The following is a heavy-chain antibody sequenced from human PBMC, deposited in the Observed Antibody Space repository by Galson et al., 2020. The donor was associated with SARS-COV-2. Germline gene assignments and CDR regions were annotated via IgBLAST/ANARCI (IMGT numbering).Heavy chain of an antibody. CDR2: TNPNSGDT. Sequence: ASVKVSCKASGYTFTGYYIHWVRQAPGQGLEWMGWTNPNSGDTNYAQNFQGWVTMTRNSSITTAYMDLRSVRSDDTAVYYCARDFYYYASGSEHWGQGTLVTVSS. CDR3: ARDFYYYASGSEH. V-gene: IGHV1-2*04. CDR1: GYTFTGYY. D-gene: IGHD3-10*01. J-gene: IGHJ1*01.